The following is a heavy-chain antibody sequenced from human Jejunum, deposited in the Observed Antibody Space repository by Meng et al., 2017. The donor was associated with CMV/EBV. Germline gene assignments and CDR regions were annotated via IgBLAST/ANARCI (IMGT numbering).Heavy chain of an antibody. V-gene: IGHV3-30*02. D-gene: IGHD3/OR15-3a*01. CDR3: VKDDVDTRVGLFSPWYFDF. Sequence: MHWFGQAPGKGLEWVAFGLYDASVIFYADSAKCRFTISRDNSRYTVHLQMNSVSPEDTALYYCVKDDVDTRVGLFSPWYFDFWGQGTLVTVSS. CDR2: GLYDASVI. J-gene: IGHJ4*02.